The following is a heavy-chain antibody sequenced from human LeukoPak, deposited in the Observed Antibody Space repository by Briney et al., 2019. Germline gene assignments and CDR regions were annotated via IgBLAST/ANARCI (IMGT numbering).Heavy chain of an antibody. D-gene: IGHD4-17*01. CDR3: AKDLYFYGDYPFFDY. CDR2: ISGSGGST. CDR1: GCTFSSYA. J-gene: IGHJ4*02. Sequence: GGSLRLSCAASGCTFSSYAMSWVRQAPGKGLEWVSAISGSGGSTYYADSVKGRFTISRDNSKNTLYLQMNSLRAEDTAVYYCAKDLYFYGDYPFFDYWGQGTLVTVSS. V-gene: IGHV3-23*01.